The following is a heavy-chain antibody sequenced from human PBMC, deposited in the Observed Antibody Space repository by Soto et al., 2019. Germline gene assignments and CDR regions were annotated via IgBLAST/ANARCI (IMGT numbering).Heavy chain of an antibody. V-gene: IGHV1-46*01. Sequence: ASVKVSCKAPADTFTSYYIHWVRQAPGHGLEWMGIINPNGGSTRFAQTFQGRITMTRDTSTSTAYMELSSLRSEDTAVYYCARGVTMIVVVTHRFYGMDVWGQGTTLTVSS. CDR2: INPNGGST. CDR1: ADTFTSYY. D-gene: IGHD3-22*01. J-gene: IGHJ6*02. CDR3: ARGVTMIVVVTHRFYGMDV.